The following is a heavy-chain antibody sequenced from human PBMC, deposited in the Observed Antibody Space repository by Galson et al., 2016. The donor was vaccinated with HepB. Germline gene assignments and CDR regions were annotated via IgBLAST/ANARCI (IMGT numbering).Heavy chain of an antibody. CDR1: GFTFGGYA. J-gene: IGHJ4*02. D-gene: IGHD3-16*01. V-gene: IGHV3-23*01. CDR2: ITGSTGVT. CDR3: VKESPVRGNHFEY. Sequence: SLRLSCAASGFTFGGYAMTWVRQAPGKGLEWVSSITGSTGVTYYADSVKGRFTISRDNSKNTLYLQMNSLRAEDTAVYYCVKESPVRGNHFEYWGQGTLVTVSS.